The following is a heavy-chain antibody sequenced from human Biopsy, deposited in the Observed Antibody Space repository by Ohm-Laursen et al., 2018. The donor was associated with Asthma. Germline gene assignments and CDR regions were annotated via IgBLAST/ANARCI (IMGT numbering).Heavy chain of an antibody. V-gene: IGHV3-23*01. CDR1: GLTFSNYA. CDR2: IGVAGTP. D-gene: IGHD2-8*01. J-gene: IGHJ4*02. CDR3: ANTNRRSLTNRMAVSYFDN. Sequence: SLRLSYAASGLTFSNYAMSWVRQAPGKGLEWVAAIGVAGTPYYAEFVKGRFTISRDNSQSTLFMQINSLSAEDTAVYYCANTNRRSLTNRMAVSYFDNWGQGTLVTVSS.